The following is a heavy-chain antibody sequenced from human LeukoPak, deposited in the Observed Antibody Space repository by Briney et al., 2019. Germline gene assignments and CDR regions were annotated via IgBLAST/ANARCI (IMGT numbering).Heavy chain of an antibody. CDR3: AKADSYSSSSAFDY. D-gene: IGHD6-6*01. CDR2: ISGSGGST. V-gene: IGHV3-23*01. J-gene: IGHJ4*02. Sequence: GGSLRLSCAASGFTFSSYAMSWVRQAPAKGLEWVSAISGSGGSTYYADSVKGRFTISRDNSKNTLYLQMNSLRAEDTAVYYCAKADSYSSSSAFDYWGQGTLVTVSS. CDR1: GFTFSSYA.